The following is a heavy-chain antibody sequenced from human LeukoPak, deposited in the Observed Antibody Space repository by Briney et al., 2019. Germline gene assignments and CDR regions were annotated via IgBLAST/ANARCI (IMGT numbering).Heavy chain of an antibody. V-gene: IGHV3-23*01. J-gene: IGHJ4*02. CDR2: ISGSGENT. Sequence: GGSLRLSCAASGFTFSSYAMSWVRQAPGKGLEWVSAISGSGENTYYAGSVKGRVTISRDNSKNTLFLQINSLRAEDTAVYFCAKDEVLSQYCSGGSCSPFDYWGQGTLVTVSS. CDR3: AKDEVLSQYCSGGSCSPFDY. CDR1: GFTFSSYA. D-gene: IGHD2-15*01.